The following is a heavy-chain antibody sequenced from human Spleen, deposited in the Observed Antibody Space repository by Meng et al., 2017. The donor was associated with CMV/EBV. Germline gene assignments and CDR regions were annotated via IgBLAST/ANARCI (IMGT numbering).Heavy chain of an antibody. CDR2: ISYDGSNK. CDR1: GFTFSSYG. D-gene: IGHD6-13*01. CDR3: AKDKQQLGGYFDY. Sequence: ASGFTFSSYGMHWVRQAPGKGLEWVAVISYDGSNKYYADSVKGRFTISRDNSKNTLYLQMNSLRAEDTAVYYCAKDKQQLGGYFDYWGQGTLVTVSS. V-gene: IGHV3-30*18. J-gene: IGHJ4*02.